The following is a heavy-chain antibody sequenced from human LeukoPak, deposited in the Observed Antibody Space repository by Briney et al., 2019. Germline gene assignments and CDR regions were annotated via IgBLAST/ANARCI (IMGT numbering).Heavy chain of an antibody. V-gene: IGHV4-34*01. D-gene: IGHD6-13*01. CDR3: ARVDTIAAAGT. J-gene: IGHJ4*02. CDR1: IRLFQLYY. Sequence: SDTQSLICGVWIRLFQLYYWMWTREPRAKGLEWIGEINHSGSTNYNPSLKSRVTISVETSKNQFSLKLSSVTAADTAVYYCARVDTIAAAGTWGQGTLVTVSS. CDR2: INHSGST.